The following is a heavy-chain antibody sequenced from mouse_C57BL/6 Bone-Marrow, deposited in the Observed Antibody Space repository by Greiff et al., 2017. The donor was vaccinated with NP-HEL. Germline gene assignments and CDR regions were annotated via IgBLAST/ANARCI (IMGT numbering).Heavy chain of an antibody. V-gene: IGHV5-12*01. Sequence: EVMLVESGGGLVQPGGSLKLSCAASGFTFSDYYMYWVRQTPEKRLEWVAYISNGGGSTHYPDPVKGRVTIARDNAKNTPYLQMSRLQYEATAMCLARLAILGNCCCSTYYRDTVKGRFTISRANAKNTLYLQMSRLQSKDTAMYYCARPPIHYYGSSIFAYWGQGTLVTVSA. CDR2: ISNGGGST. D-gene: IGHD2-1*01. J-gene: IGHJ3*01. CDR3: RLAILGNCCCSTYYRDTVKGRFTISRANAKNTLYLQMSRLQSKDTAMYYCARPPIHYYGSSIFAY. CDR1: GFTFSDYY.